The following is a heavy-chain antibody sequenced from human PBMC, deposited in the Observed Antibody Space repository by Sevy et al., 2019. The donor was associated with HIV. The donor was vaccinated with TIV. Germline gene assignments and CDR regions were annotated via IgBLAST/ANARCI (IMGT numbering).Heavy chain of an antibody. CDR1: GFSLSTSGVG. J-gene: IGHJ5*02. D-gene: IGHD2-15*01. CDR2: IYWDDDK. Sequence: SGPTLVNPTQTLTLTCTFSGFSLSTSGVGVGWIRQPPGKALEWLALIYWDDDKRYSPSLKSRLTIPKDTSKNQVVLTMTNMDPVDTATYYCAHEESCSGGSCYSGPNWFDPWGQGTLVTVSS. CDR3: AHEESCSGGSCYSGPNWFDP. V-gene: IGHV2-5*02.